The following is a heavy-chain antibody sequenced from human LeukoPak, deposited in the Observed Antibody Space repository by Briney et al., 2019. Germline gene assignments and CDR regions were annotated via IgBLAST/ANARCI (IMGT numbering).Heavy chain of an antibody. CDR1: GFTFSSYT. D-gene: IGHD4-17*01. V-gene: IGHV3-30*09. CDR2: ISDDATYT. Sequence: GGSLRLSCAASGFTFSSYTKHWFRQAPGKGLEGVAAISDDATYTYYSASVKGRFAISRDNSKKTLYLQMNNPTTDDTAVCYCARGTAVTALSGFWGQGTLVTVSS. J-gene: IGHJ4*02. CDR3: ARGTAVTALSGF.